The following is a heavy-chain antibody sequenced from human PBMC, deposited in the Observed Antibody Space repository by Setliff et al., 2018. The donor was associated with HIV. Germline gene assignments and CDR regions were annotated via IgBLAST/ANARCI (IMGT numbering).Heavy chain of an antibody. CDR2: IISILGIA. CDR3: ADSSGYYSGFSY. CDR1: GGTSSTHA. J-gene: IGHJ4*02. Sequence: SVKVSCKASGGTSSTHAMNWVRQAPGQGLEWMGQIISILGIANYAQKFQGRVTITADESTSTAYMELSSLRSEDTAVCYCADSSGYYSGFSYWGQGTLVTVSS. V-gene: IGHV1-69*10. D-gene: IGHD3-22*01.